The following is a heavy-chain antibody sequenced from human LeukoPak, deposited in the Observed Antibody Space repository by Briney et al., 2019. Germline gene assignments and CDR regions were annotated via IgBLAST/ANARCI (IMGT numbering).Heavy chain of an antibody. Sequence: SETLSLTCTVSSGSISSSSYYWDWIRQPPGKGLEWIGSIYYSGSTYYNPSLKSRVTISVDTSKNQFSLKLSSVTAADTAVYYCARNPLPKQQLVPLYYYYMDVWGKGTTVTVSS. D-gene: IGHD6-13*01. CDR3: ARNPLPKQQLVPLYYYYMDV. CDR2: IYYSGST. J-gene: IGHJ6*03. V-gene: IGHV4-39*01. CDR1: SGSISSSSYY.